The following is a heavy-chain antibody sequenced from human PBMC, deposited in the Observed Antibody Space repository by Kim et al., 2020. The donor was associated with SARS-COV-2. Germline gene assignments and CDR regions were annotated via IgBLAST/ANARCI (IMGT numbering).Heavy chain of an antibody. D-gene: IGHD3-22*01. V-gene: IGHV4-39*01. CDR1: GGSISSSSYY. J-gene: IGHJ6*02. CDR3: ARRPYYDSSGYYYYYGMDV. Sequence: SETLSLTCTVSGGSISSSSYYWGWIRQPPGKGLEWIGSIYYSGSTYYNQSLKSRVTISVDTSKNQFSLKLSSVTAADTAVYYCARRPYYDSSGYYYYYGMDVWGQGTTVTVSS. CDR2: IYYSGST.